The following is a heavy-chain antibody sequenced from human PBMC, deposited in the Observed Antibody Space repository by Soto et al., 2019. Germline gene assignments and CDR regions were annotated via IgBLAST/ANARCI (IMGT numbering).Heavy chain of an antibody. CDR1: GFTFDDYA. CDR3: AKDPTRSYGIPLDAFDI. Sequence: PGGSLRLSCAASGFTFDDYAMHWVRQAPGKGLEWVSGISWNSGSIGYADSVKGRFTISRDNAKNSLYLQMNSLRADDTALYYCAKDPTRSYGIPLDAFDIWGQGTMVTVSS. D-gene: IGHD1-26*01. J-gene: IGHJ3*02. CDR2: ISWNSGSI. V-gene: IGHV3-9*01.